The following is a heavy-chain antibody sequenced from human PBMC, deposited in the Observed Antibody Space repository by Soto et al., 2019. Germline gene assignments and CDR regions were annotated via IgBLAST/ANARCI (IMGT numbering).Heavy chain of an antibody. Sequence: PGGSLRLSCAASGFSFSSYSMNWVRQAPGKGLEWVSSISSSSSYIYYADSVKGRFTISRDNAKNSLYLQMNSLRAEDTAVYYCARARLLEWLPLGHCRCMDVWGQGTTVTVSS. J-gene: IGHJ6*02. D-gene: IGHD3-3*01. CDR1: GFSFSSYS. CDR3: ARARLLEWLPLGHCRCMDV. V-gene: IGHV3-21*01. CDR2: ISSSSSYI.